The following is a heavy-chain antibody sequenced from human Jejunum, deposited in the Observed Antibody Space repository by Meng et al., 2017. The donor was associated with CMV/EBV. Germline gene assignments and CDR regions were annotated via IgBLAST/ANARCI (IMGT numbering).Heavy chain of an antibody. D-gene: IGHD2-2*02. CDR2: INYSGTT. V-gene: IGHV4-39*07. CDR3: ARGCYTTSCYRGSFDY. Sequence: ISSSSDYWGWVRQPPGKGLEWIGSINYSGTTYYNPSLRSRVTISLDTSRKQFSLKLNSVTAADTAVYHCARGCYTTSCYRGSFDYWGQGTLVTVSS. J-gene: IGHJ4*02. CDR1: ISSSSDY.